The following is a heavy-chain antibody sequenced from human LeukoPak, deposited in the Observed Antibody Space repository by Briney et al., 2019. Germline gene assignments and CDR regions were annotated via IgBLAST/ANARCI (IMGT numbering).Heavy chain of an antibody. Sequence: PRGSLRLSCAASGFTVSSNYMSWVRQAPEQGLEWVSVIYSGGTTYYADSVKGRFTISRDNSKNTLYLQMDSLRAEDTAVYYCARDSSGLSYFDYWGQGTLVTVSS. CDR2: IYSGGTT. J-gene: IGHJ4*02. CDR3: ARDSSGLSYFDY. CDR1: GFTVSSNY. D-gene: IGHD3-22*01. V-gene: IGHV3-66*01.